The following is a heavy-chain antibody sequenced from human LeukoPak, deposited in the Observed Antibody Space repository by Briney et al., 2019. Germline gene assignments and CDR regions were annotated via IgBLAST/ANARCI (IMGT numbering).Heavy chain of an antibody. CDR2: IYYSGST. CDR3: ARGGYDFGY. J-gene: IGHJ4*02. D-gene: IGHD5-12*01. Sequence: SETLSLTCTVSGGSISSGGSSWSWIRQHPGKGLEWIGYIYYSGSTYYNPSLKSRVTISVDTSKNQFSLKLSSVTAADTAVYYCARGGYDFGYWGQGTLVTVSS. V-gene: IGHV4-31*03. CDR1: GGSISSGGSS.